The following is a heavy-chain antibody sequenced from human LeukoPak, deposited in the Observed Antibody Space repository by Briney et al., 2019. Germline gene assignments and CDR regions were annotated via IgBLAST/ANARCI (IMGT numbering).Heavy chain of an antibody. CDR1: GFTFSSYA. Sequence: PGGSLRLSCEASGFTFSSYAMTWVRQAPGKGLEWVSTISGSGGNTYSADSVKGRLTISRDNSKNTPYLQMNSLRAEDTAVYFCAKGRSGYSYGFDFWGRGTLVTVSS. CDR3: AKGRSGYSYGFDF. CDR2: ISGSGGNT. J-gene: IGHJ4*02. V-gene: IGHV3-23*01. D-gene: IGHD5-18*01.